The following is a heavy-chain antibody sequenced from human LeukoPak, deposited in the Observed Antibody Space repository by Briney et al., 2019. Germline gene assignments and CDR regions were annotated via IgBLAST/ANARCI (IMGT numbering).Heavy chain of an antibody. D-gene: IGHD3-3*01. Sequence: SETLSLTCTVSGVSISSGDYYWSWIRQPPGKGLEWIGYIYYSGSTYYNPSLKSRVTISVDTSKNQFSLKLSSVTAADTAVYYCARGSITIFGVVIRRQAGFDPWGQGTLVTVSS. J-gene: IGHJ5*02. CDR2: IYYSGST. CDR3: ARGSITIFGVVIRRQAGFDP. V-gene: IGHV4-30-4*01. CDR1: GVSISSGDYY.